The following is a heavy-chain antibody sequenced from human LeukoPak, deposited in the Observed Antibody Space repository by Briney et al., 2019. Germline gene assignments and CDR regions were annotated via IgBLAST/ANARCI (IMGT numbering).Heavy chain of an antibody. CDR2: IRSKANSYAT. Sequence: PGGSLRLSCAASGFTFSSYSMNWVRQASGKGLEWVGRIRSKANSYATAYAASVKGRFTISRDDSKNTAYLQMNSLKTEDTAVYYCTRHRWELLSNWFDPWGQGTLVTVSS. V-gene: IGHV3-73*01. CDR1: GFTFSSYS. J-gene: IGHJ5*02. CDR3: TRHRWELLSNWFDP. D-gene: IGHD1-26*01.